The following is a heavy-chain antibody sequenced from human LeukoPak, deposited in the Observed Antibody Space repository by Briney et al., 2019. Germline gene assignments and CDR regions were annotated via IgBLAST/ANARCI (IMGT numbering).Heavy chain of an antibody. Sequence: QTAGSLRLSCAASGFTFSSYAMSWVRQAPGKGLEWVSAIRGSGGSTYYADSVKGRFTISRDNSKNTLYLQMNSLRAEDTAVYYCAREADGYGDYLADWGQGTLVTVSS. CDR2: IRGSGGST. CDR3: AREADGYGDYLAD. V-gene: IGHV3-23*01. D-gene: IGHD4-17*01. CDR1: GFTFSSYA. J-gene: IGHJ4*02.